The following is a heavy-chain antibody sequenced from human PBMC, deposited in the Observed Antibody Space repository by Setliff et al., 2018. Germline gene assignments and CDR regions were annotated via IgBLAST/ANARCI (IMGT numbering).Heavy chain of an antibody. Sequence: SETLSLTCDVSGGPIGSGTYSLSWIRQPPGKGLEWIGYIARSGGTYYNPSLKSRVTMSVDTSENRFSLNLTSVTAADTAVYYCARDADNWGQGTLVTVSS. CDR3: ARDADN. V-gene: IGHV4-30-2*01. J-gene: IGHJ4*02. CDR2: IARSGGT. CDR1: GGPIGSGTYS.